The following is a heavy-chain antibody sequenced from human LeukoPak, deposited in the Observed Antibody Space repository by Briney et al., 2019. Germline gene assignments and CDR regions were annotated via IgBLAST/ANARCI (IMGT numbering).Heavy chain of an antibody. CDR2: IYYSGNT. V-gene: IGHV4-39*01. CDR3: ATRSIVVVVTAAPGFDP. J-gene: IGHJ5*02. Sequence: SETLSLTCTVSGDSITSSNYYWGWIRQPPGKGLEWIASIYYSGNTYYNPSLKSRVTISVDTSKNQFSLKLSSVTAADTAVYYCATRSIVVVVTAAPGFDPWGQGTLVTASS. CDR1: GDSITSSNYY. D-gene: IGHD2-15*01.